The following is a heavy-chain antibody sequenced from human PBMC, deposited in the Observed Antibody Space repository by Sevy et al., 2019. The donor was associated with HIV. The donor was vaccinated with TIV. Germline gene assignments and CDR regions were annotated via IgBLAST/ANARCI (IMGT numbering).Heavy chain of an antibody. Sequence: GGSLRLSCTASGFTFSSFGIHWVRQAPGKGLVWVSLINSDGSSTNYADSVKGRFTISRDNAKNTLYLQMNSLRAEDTAVYFCARVGLGYDTSGVDYWGQGTLVTVSS. D-gene: IGHD3-22*01. J-gene: IGHJ4*02. V-gene: IGHV3-74*01. CDR2: INSDGSST. CDR1: GFTFSSFG. CDR3: ARVGLGYDTSGVDY.